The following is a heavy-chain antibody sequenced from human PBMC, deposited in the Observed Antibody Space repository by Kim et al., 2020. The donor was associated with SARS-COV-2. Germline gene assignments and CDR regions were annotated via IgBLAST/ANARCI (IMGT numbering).Heavy chain of an antibody. Sequence: LSLTCAASGFSVTIYWMHWVRQAPEKGLVWGSRIRYDGSVTGYADSVRGRFTISRDDAKNTVYLQLDSLRVEDTAVYYCAKSDWFEPWGQGTLVTVSS. CDR1: GFSVTIYW. V-gene: IGHV3-74*01. CDR2: IRYDGSVT. CDR3: AKSDWFEP. J-gene: IGHJ5*02.